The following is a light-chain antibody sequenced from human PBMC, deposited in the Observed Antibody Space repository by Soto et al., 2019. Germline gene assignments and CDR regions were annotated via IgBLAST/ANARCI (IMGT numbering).Light chain of an antibody. V-gene: IGKV1-39*01. CDR2: AAS. Sequence: DLQMTQSPSSLSASVGDRVTITCRASQSISSYLNWYQQKPGKAPKLLIYAASSLQSGVPSRFSGSGSGTDFTLIISSLQPEDFATYYCQQNYSTSITFGQGTRLEIK. J-gene: IGKJ5*01. CDR1: QSISSY. CDR3: QQNYSTSIT.